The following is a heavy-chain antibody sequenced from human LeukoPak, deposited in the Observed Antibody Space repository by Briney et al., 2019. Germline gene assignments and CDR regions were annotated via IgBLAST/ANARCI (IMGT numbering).Heavy chain of an antibody. V-gene: IGHV3-48*03. J-gene: IGHJ4*02. CDR1: GFTFSSYE. CDR3: ARERGSSRWDYFDY. CDR2: ISTSASTI. D-gene: IGHD1-26*01. Sequence: GGSLRLSCAASGFTFSSYEMNWVRQAPGKGLEWVSYISTSASTIYYADSVKGRFTISRDNAKNSLYLQMNNLRAEDTAVYYCARERGSSRWDYFDYWGQGTLVTVSS.